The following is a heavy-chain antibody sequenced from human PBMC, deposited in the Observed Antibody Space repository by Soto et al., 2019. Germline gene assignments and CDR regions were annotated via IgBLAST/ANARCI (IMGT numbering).Heavy chain of an antibody. CDR2: ISSSGTCI. D-gene: IGHD3-10*01. V-gene: IGHV3-21*01. CDR3: VFAGSGSYSNVADAFDI. Sequence: GGSLRLSCAASGFTFSSYSMNWVRQAPGKGLEWVSSISSSGTCIYYADSVKGRFTISRDNAKNSLYLQMNSLRAEDTAVYYCVFAGSGSYSNVADAFDIWGQGTMVTVSS. CDR1: GFTFSSYS. J-gene: IGHJ3*02.